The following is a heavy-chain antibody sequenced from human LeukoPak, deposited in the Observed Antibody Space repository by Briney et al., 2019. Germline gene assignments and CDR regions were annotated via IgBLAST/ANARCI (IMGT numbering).Heavy chain of an antibody. CDR2: ITSKTDGGTT. CDR1: GFTLSHAW. CDR3: NTDQLVGGQVEVIDY. J-gene: IGHJ4*02. V-gene: IGHV3-15*01. Sequence: GGSLRLSCTASGFTLSHAWMRWVRQAPGKGLEWVGRITSKTDGGTTDYAAPVKGRFTISRDDSENKLYLQMNSLKTEDTAVYDCNTDQLVGGQVEVIDYWGQGTLVTVSS. D-gene: IGHD6-13*01.